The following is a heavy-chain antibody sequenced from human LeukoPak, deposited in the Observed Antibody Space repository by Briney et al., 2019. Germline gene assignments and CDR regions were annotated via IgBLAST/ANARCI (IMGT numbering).Heavy chain of an antibody. CDR1: GFTFSSYA. D-gene: IGHD3-10*01. V-gene: IGHV3-23*01. CDR3: ARDWVLRGPMVDFDY. J-gene: IGHJ4*02. CDR2: INGRGDST. Sequence: HSGGSPRLSCAASGFTFSSYAMSWVRQAPGKGLEWVSAINGRGDSTYYADSVKGRFTISRDNSKNTLYLQMNSLRAEDTAVYYCARDWVLRGPMVDFDYWGQGTLVTVSS.